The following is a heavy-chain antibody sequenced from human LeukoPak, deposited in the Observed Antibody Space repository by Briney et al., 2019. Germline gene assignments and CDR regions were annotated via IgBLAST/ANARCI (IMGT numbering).Heavy chain of an antibody. CDR1: GGSISSTNW. V-gene: IGHV4-4*02. Sequence: SGTLSLTCGVSGGSISSTNWWSWVRQPPGQGLEWIGEISLSGVTNYNPSLKSRVTMSLDRSKNHLSLTLTSVTAADTAVYYCSRERGASSPFGYWGQGTLVTVSS. CDR3: SRERGASSPFGY. J-gene: IGHJ4*02. CDR2: ISLSGVT.